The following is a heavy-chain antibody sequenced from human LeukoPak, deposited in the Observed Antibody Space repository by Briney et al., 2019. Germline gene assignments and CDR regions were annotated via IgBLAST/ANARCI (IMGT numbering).Heavy chain of an antibody. D-gene: IGHD2-2*02. Sequence: SETLSLTCAVYGGSFSGYYWSWIRQPPGKGLEWIGEINHSGSTNYNPSLKSRVTISVDTSKNQFSLELSSVTAADTAVYYCARYGPVVVPAAIRGSGFDYWGQGTLVTVSS. V-gene: IGHV4-34*01. CDR2: INHSGST. J-gene: IGHJ4*02. CDR3: ARYGPVVVPAAIRGSGFDY. CDR1: GGSFSGYY.